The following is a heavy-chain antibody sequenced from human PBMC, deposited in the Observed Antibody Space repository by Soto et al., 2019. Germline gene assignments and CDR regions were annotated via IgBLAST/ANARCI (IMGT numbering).Heavy chain of an antibody. CDR3: ARDYYDSSGRPTIDY. V-gene: IGHV4-34*01. CDR1: GGSFSGYY. CDR2: INHSGST. Sequence: SETLSLTCAVYGGSFSGYYWSWIRQPPGKGLEWIGEINHSGSTNYNPSLKSRVTISVDTSKNQFSLKLSSVTAADTAVYYCARDYYDSSGRPTIDYWGQGNLVTVSS. J-gene: IGHJ4*02. D-gene: IGHD3-22*01.